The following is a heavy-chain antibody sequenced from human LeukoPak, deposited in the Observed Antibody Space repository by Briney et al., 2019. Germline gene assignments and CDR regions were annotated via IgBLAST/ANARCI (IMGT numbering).Heavy chain of an antibody. Sequence: ASVKVSCKASGYTFTSYYMHWVRQAPGQGLEWMGIINPGYDTTAYAQKFQGRVTMTRDTSTSTVYMEVISLRSEDTAVYYCARVRDYGDYNDAFDIWGQGTMVTVSS. CDR2: INPGYDTT. CDR3: ARVRDYGDYNDAFDI. CDR1: GYTFTSYY. D-gene: IGHD4-17*01. J-gene: IGHJ3*02. V-gene: IGHV1-46*01.